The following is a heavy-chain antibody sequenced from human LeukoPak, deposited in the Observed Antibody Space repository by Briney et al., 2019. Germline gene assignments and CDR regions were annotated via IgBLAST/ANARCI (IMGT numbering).Heavy chain of an antibody. V-gene: IGHV3-23*01. CDR3: AKDELWPYYFDY. CDR1: GFTFSSYA. J-gene: IGHJ4*02. D-gene: IGHD5-18*01. Sequence: GGSLRLSCAASGFTFSSYAMSWVRQAPGNGLEWVSAISGSGGSTYYADSVKGRFTISRDNSKNTLYLQMNSLRAEDTAVYYCAKDELWPYYFDYWGQGTLVTVSS. CDR2: ISGSGGST.